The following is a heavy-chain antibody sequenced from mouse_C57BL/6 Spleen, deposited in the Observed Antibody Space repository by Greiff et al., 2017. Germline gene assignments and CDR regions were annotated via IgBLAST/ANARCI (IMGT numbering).Heavy chain of an antibody. V-gene: IGHV6-3*01. J-gene: IGHJ3*01. CDR2: IRLKSDNYAT. CDR3: TAPSYYGSSPFAY. D-gene: IGHD1-1*01. Sequence: EVQRVESGGGLVQPGGSMKLSCVASGFTFSNYWMNWVRQSPEKGLEWVAQIRLKSDNYATHYAESVKGRFTISRDDSKSSVYLPMNNLRAEDTGIYYCTAPSYYGSSPFAYWGQGTLVTVSA. CDR1: GFTFSNYW.